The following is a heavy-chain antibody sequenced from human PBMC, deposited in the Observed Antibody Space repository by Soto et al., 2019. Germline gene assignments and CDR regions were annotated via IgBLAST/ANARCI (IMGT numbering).Heavy chain of an antibody. V-gene: IGHV4-59*01. CDR1: GGSISSYY. CDR3: ARDLRNCGGDCYSGHYYYYYGMDV. CDR2: IYYSGST. Sequence: QVQLQESGPGLVKPSETLSLTCTVSGGSISSYYWSWIRQPPGKGLEWIGYIYYSGSTNYNPSLKRRVTISVDTSKNQFSLKLSSVTAADTAVYYCARDLRNCGGDCYSGHYYYYYGMDVWGQGTTVTVSS. J-gene: IGHJ6*02. D-gene: IGHD2-21*02.